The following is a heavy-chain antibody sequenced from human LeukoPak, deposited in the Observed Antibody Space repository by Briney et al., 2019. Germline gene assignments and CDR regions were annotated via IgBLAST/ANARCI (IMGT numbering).Heavy chain of an antibody. V-gene: IGHV3-15*01. CDR1: GFTFSNAW. J-gene: IGHJ3*02. D-gene: IGHD2-2*01. CDR2: IKSKTDGGTT. Sequence: GGSLRLSCAASGFTFSNAWMSWVRQAPGKGLEWVGRIKSKTDGGTTDYAAPVKGRFTISRDDSKNTLYLQMNSLKTEDTAVYYCTTDLGYCSSTSCYGGAFDIWGQGTMVTVSS. CDR3: TTDLGYCSSTSCYGGAFDI.